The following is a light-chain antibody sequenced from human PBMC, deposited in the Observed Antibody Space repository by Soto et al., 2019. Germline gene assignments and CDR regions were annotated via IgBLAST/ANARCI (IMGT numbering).Light chain of an antibody. CDR3: QQRSTWPLT. Sequence: EVVLTQSPATLSLSPGERATLSCRASQGVYYYLAWYQQKPGQAPRLLMYDVSTRATGIPARFSGSGSGTDFTLTINGLEPEDFAVYYCQQRSTWPLTFGGGTKVEIK. CDR2: DVS. V-gene: IGKV3-11*01. J-gene: IGKJ4*01. CDR1: QGVYYY.